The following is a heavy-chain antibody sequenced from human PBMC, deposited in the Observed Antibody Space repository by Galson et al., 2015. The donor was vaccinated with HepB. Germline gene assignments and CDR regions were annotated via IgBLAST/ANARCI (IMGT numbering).Heavy chain of an antibody. CDR2: IYTSGST. V-gene: IGHV4-61*02. Sequence: TLSLTCTVSGGSISSGSYYWSWIRQPAGKGLEWIGRIYTSGSTNYNPSLKSRVTISVDTSKNQFSLKLSSVTAADTAVYYCARALWFGELSNAFDIWGQGTMVTVSS. CDR3: ARALWFGELSNAFDI. D-gene: IGHD3-10*01. CDR1: GGSISSGSYY. J-gene: IGHJ3*02.